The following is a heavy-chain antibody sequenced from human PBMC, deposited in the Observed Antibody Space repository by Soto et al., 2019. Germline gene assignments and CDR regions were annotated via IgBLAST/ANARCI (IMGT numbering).Heavy chain of an antibody. J-gene: IGHJ2*01. CDR3: ARDGEASKTTDYGDYEDWYFDL. V-gene: IGHV1-69*08. CDR1: GGTFSSYT. Sequence: QVQLVQSGAEVKKPGSSVKVSCKASGGTFSSYTISWVRQAPGQGLEWMGRIIPILGIANYAQKFQGRVTITADKSTSTAYMELSSLRSEDTAVYYCARDGEASKTTDYGDYEDWYFDLWGRGTLVTVSS. CDR2: IIPILGIA. D-gene: IGHD4-17*01.